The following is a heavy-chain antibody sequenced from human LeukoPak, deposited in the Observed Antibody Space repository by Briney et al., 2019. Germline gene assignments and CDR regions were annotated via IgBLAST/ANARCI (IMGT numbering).Heavy chain of an antibody. CDR3: ARGGEGYGDYSYYFDY. Sequence: GGSLRLSCAASGFTFDDYGMSWVRQAPGKGLEWVCGINWNGGSTVYADSVKGRFTIYRDNAKNSLYLQMNSLRAEDTALYYCARGGEGYGDYSYYFDYWGQGTLVTVSS. J-gene: IGHJ4*02. CDR1: GFTFDDYG. D-gene: IGHD4-17*01. CDR2: INWNGGST. V-gene: IGHV3-20*04.